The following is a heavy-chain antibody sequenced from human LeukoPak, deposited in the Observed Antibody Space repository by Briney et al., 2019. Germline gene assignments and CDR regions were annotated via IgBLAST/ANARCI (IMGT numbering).Heavy chain of an antibody. CDR1: GGSISSHY. D-gene: IGHD3-22*01. CDR3: ARLYDSSGYTNWFDP. CDR2: IYYSGST. J-gene: IGHJ5*02. Sequence: PSETLSLTCTVSGGSISSHYWSWIRQPPGKGLEWIGYIYYSGSTKYSPSLKSRVTISVDTSKNQFSLKLSSVTAADTAVYYCARLYDSSGYTNWFDPWGQGTLVTVSS. V-gene: IGHV4-59*11.